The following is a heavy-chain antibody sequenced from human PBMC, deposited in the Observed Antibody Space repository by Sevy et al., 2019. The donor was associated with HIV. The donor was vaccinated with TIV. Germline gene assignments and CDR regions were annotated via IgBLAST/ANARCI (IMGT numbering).Heavy chain of an antibody. CDR1: GFTFSSYS. CDR3: AREGEYCSSTSCYGPVRYYYGMDV. V-gene: IGHV3-48*02. Sequence: GGSLRLSCAASGFTFSSYSMNWVRQAPEKGLEWVSYISSSSSTIYYADSVKGRFTISGDNAKNLLYLQMNSPGNEDTAEYYCAREGEYCSSTSCYGPVRYYYGMDVWGQGTTVTVSS. J-gene: IGHJ6*02. CDR2: ISSSSSTI. D-gene: IGHD2-2*01.